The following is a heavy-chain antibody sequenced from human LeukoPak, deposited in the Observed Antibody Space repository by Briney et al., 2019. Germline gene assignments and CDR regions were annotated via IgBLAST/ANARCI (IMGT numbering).Heavy chain of an antibody. CDR2: ISWNSGNI. CDR1: RFNFDDYA. D-gene: IGHD4-17*01. CDR3: ANLHGDYRDY. J-gene: IGHJ4*02. Sequence: GGSLRLSCAASRFNFDDYAMHWVRQAPGKGLEWVSGISWNSGNIGYADSVKGRFTISRDNAKDSLYLQMNSLRPEDTALYYCANLHGDYRDYWGQETLVTVSS. V-gene: IGHV3-9*01.